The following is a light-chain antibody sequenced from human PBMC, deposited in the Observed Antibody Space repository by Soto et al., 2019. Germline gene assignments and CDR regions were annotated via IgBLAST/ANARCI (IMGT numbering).Light chain of an antibody. CDR2: DVS. Sequence: QSALTQPASVSGSPGQSITTSCTGTSSDVGGYNYVSWYQHHPGKAPKLMIYDVSNRPSGVSNRFSGSKSGNTASLTISGLQAEDEADYYCSSYTSSSTVFGGGTKLTVL. CDR3: SSYTSSSTV. V-gene: IGLV2-14*03. J-gene: IGLJ2*01. CDR1: SSDVGGYNY.